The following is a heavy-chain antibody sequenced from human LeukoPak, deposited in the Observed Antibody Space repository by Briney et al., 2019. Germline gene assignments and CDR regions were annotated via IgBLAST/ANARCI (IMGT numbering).Heavy chain of an antibody. CDR3: SRDLGYFGSGSYLGWFDP. V-gene: IGHV4-61*01. CDR1: GGSVTSDNCY. J-gene: IGHJ5*02. Sequence: PSETLSLTCNVSGGSVTSDNCYWTWIRQAPGKGLEWIGHVSHSGTINYSPSLRSRVTISVDTSKNQFSLKLTSVSAADTALYYCSRDLGYFGSGSYLGWFDPWGQGTLVTVSS. D-gene: IGHD3-10*01. CDR2: VSHSGTI.